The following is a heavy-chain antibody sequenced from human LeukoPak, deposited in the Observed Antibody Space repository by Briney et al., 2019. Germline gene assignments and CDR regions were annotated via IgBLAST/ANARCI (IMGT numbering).Heavy chain of an antibody. Sequence: ASVKVSCKASGYTFTSYGISWVRQATGQGLEWMGWMNPNSGNTGYAQKFQGRVTMTRNTSISTAYMELSSLRSEDTAVYYCARATGRGYSYGRETNYWGQGALVTVSS. V-gene: IGHV1-8*02. CDR1: GYTFTSYG. D-gene: IGHD5-18*01. CDR3: ARATGRGYSYGRETNY. J-gene: IGHJ4*02. CDR2: MNPNSGNT.